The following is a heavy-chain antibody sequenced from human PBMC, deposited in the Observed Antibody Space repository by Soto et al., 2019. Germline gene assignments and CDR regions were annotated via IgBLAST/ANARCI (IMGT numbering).Heavy chain of an antibody. Sequence: EVQLLESGGGLVQPGGSLRLSCAASGFTFSSYAMNWVRQAPGKGLEWVSVISGSGDSTYYADSVKGRFTISRDNSKNTLYLQMNSLRAEDTAVYYGAKRSVGADFDYWGQGTLVTVSS. D-gene: IGHD3-16*01. CDR2: ISGSGDST. J-gene: IGHJ4*02. CDR3: AKRSVGADFDY. V-gene: IGHV3-23*01. CDR1: GFTFSSYA.